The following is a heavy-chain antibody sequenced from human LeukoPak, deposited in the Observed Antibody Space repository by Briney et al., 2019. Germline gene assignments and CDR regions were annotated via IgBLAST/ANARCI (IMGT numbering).Heavy chain of an antibody. Sequence: HSGGSLRLSCAASGFTFSSYAMHWVRQAPGKGLEWVAVISYDGSNKYYADSVKGRFTISRDNSKNTLYLQMNSLRAEDTAVYYCAREPPLTMVRGVYDAFDIWGQGTMVTVSS. CDR1: GFTFSSYA. D-gene: IGHD3-10*01. CDR3: AREPPLTMVRGVYDAFDI. J-gene: IGHJ3*02. CDR2: ISYDGSNK. V-gene: IGHV3-30*04.